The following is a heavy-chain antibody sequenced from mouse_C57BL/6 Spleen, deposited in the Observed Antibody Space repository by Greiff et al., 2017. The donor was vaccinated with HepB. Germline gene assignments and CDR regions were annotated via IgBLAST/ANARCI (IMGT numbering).Heavy chain of an antibody. CDR1: GYAFSSSW. CDR3: ARSPPYYYGSSEGAMDY. J-gene: IGHJ4*01. Sequence: VQLQESGPELVKPGASVKISCKASGYAFSSSWMNWVKQRPGKGLEWIGRIYPGDGDTNYNGKFKGKATLTADKSSSTAYMQLSSLTSEDSAVYFCARSPPYYYGSSEGAMDYWGQGTSVTVSS. D-gene: IGHD1-1*01. CDR2: IYPGDGDT. V-gene: IGHV1-82*01.